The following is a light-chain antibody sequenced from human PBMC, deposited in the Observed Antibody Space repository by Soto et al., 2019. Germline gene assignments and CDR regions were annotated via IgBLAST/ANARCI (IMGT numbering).Light chain of an antibody. J-gene: IGLJ3*02. CDR2: GNT. CDR3: QSYDNTLSGWV. CDR1: YSNIGAGFD. Sequence: QSVLTQPPSVSGAPGQRVTISCTESYSNIGAGFDVHWYQQLPGTAPKLLISGNTNRPSGVPDRFSGSKSGTSASLAITGLQAEDEADYYCQSYDNTLSGWVFGGGTKLTVL. V-gene: IGLV1-40*01.